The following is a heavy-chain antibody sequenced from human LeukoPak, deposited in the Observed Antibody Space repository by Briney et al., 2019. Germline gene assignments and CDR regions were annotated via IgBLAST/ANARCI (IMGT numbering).Heavy chain of an antibody. J-gene: IGHJ5*01. V-gene: IGHV3-9*01. CDR3: VKDVRYYYDSSGYFDS. Sequence: GGSLRLSCAASGFILDDCAMHWVRKAPGKGLEWVSGISWDSGSMGYADSVKGRFTISRENVKNSLFLQMNSLRVDDTAFYYCVKDVRYYYDSSGYFDSWGQGTLVTVSS. CDR2: ISWDSGSM. CDR1: GFILDDCA. D-gene: IGHD3-22*01.